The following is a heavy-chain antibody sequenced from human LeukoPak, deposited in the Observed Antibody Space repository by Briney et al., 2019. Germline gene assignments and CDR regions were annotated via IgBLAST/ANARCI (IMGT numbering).Heavy chain of an antibody. Sequence: PSETLSPTCAVYGGSFSDYYWSWIRQPPGKGLEWIGEINHSGSTNYNPSLKSRVTISVDTSKSQFSLKLSSVTAADTAVYYCARGGLSYYFGSSSFDYWGQGALVTVSS. D-gene: IGHD3-10*01. J-gene: IGHJ4*02. CDR3: ARGGLSYYFGSSSFDY. CDR2: INHSGST. CDR1: GGSFSDYY. V-gene: IGHV4-34*01.